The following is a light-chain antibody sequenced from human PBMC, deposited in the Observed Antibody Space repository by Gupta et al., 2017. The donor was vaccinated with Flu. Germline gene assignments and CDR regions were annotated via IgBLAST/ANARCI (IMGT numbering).Light chain of an antibody. CDR3: QQDYSWLT. V-gene: IGKV4-1*01. CDR2: WAS. Sequence: DIVMTQSPDSLAVSLGERATINCKSSQSVLYSSNNKNYLAWYQQKPGQPPKLLIYWASNREYGVPDRFSGRGYGTDFTLTISSRQAEDVAVYYWQQDYSWLTFGQGTRLEIK. CDR1: QSVLYSSNNKNY. J-gene: IGKJ5*01.